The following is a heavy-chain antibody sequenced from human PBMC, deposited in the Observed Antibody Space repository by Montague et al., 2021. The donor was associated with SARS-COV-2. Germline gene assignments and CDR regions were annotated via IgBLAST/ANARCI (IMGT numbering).Heavy chain of an antibody. CDR3: ARAIWHLDV. Sequence: SETLSLTCSVSGDSISRYYWSWIRQSDGKGLEWIGRIYTGGYVXXXPALQSRASMSVDTSKSQVSLNVTSVTAADTAVYYCARAIWHLDVWGRGILVTVSS. CDR2: IYTGGYV. J-gene: IGHJ2*01. CDR1: GDSISRYY. V-gene: IGHV4-4*07.